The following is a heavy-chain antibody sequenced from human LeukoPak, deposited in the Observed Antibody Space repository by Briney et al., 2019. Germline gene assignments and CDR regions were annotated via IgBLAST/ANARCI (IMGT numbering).Heavy chain of an antibody. CDR3: ARATRIYRSGWYYSIDY. CDR1: GFTFSTYW. Sequence: GGSLRLSCAASGFTFSTYWMHWVRQAPGKGLVWVSHMNVDGSGATYADSVKGRFTISRDNAKNTLYLHMNSLRAEDTAVYYCARATRIYRSGWYYSIDYWGQGTLVTVAS. V-gene: IGHV3-74*01. CDR2: MNVDGSGA. J-gene: IGHJ4*02. D-gene: IGHD6-19*01.